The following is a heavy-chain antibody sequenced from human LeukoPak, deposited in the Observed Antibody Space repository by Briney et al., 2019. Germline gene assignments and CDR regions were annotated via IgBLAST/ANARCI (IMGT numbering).Heavy chain of an antibody. CDR2: IRGSGET. CDR1: GLSFSTFA. Sequence: PGGSLRLSCAASGLSFSTFAMSWVRQGPARGLEWVSSIRGSGETFYADSVKGRFTLSSDSSRNTVYLQLNNLRVEDTAIYYCARASWVSSTDAVRWGQGTLVTVSS. V-gene: IGHV3-23*01. J-gene: IGHJ4*02. CDR3: ARASWVSSTDAVR. D-gene: IGHD3-16*01.